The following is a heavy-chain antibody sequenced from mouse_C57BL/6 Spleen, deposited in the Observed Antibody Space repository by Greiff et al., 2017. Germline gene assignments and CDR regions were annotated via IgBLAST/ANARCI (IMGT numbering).Heavy chain of an antibody. Sequence: QVHVKQSGTELVKPGASVKLSCKASGYTFTSYWMHWVKQRPGQGLEWIGNINPSNGGTNYNEKFKSKATLTVDKSSSTAYMQLSSLTSEDSAVYYCARDYGSSSRLDYWGQGTTLTVSS. CDR2: INPSNGGT. D-gene: IGHD1-1*01. J-gene: IGHJ2*01. CDR1: GYTFTSYW. CDR3: ARDYGSSSRLDY. V-gene: IGHV1-53*01.